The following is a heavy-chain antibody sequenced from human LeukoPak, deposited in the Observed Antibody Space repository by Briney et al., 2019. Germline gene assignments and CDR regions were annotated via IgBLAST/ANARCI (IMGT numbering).Heavy chain of an antibody. CDR1: GFTFGGYG. V-gene: IGHV3-33*01. CDR2: IAYDGSRA. J-gene: IGHJ4*02. Sequence: GGSLRLSCAGSGFTFGGYGMHWFRQTPGKGLEWVAVIAYDGSRAFYADSVKGQFTISRDNSKNTMSVQMDDLRAEDTAVYYCTRYNNDHFDYWGQGTLVTVSS. D-gene: IGHD1-14*01. CDR3: TRYNNDHFDY.